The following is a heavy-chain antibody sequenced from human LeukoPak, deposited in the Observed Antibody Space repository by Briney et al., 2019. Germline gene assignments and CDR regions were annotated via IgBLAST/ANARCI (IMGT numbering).Heavy chain of an antibody. CDR2: ISYDGSNK. Sequence: GRSLRLSCAASGFTFTNYGIHWVRQAPGKGLEWVAVISYDGSNKYYADSVKGRFTISRDNAKNSLYLQMNSLRAEDTAVYYCARDAYWGQGTLVTVSS. V-gene: IGHV3-30*03. CDR1: GFTFTNYG. CDR3: ARDAY. J-gene: IGHJ4*02.